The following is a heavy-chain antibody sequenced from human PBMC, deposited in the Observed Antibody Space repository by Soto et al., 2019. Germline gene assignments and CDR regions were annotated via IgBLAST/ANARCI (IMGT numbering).Heavy chain of an antibody. J-gene: IGHJ4*02. D-gene: IGHD3-22*01. CDR1: GFNFRTTA. Sequence: ASVKVSCKSSGFNFRTTAVQWVRQARGQRLEWIGWIVVGSGNTNYAQNFHERVTITRDVSTSTAYMDVSSLRFEDTAVYYCAADPYYYDSSDYYAFDQWGQGTLVTVSS. V-gene: IGHV1-58*01. CDR3: AADPYYYDSSDYYAFDQ. CDR2: IVVGSGNT.